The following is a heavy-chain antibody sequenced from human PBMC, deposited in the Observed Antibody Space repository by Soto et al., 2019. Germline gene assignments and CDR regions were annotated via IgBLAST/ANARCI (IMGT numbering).Heavy chain of an antibody. D-gene: IGHD6-6*01. J-gene: IGHJ6*02. V-gene: IGHV1-24*01. CDR3: ATDLRGPRSSSSYYYYYGMDV. Sequence: QVQLVQSGAEVKKPGASVKVSCKVSGYTLTELSMHWVRQAPGKGLEWMGGFDPEDGETIYAQKFQGRVTMTEDTSTDTAYMELSSLRSEDTAVYYCATDLRGPRSSSSYYYYYGMDVWGQGTTVTVSS. CDR2: FDPEDGET. CDR1: GYTLTELS.